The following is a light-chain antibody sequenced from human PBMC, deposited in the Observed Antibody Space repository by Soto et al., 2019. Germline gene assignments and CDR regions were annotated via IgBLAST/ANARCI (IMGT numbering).Light chain of an antibody. CDR3: TSYASGSSNVV. V-gene: IGLV2-14*01. J-gene: IGLJ2*01. Sequence: QSVLTHPASVSGSPGHSSTLSCTGTSSDIGGYDYVSWYQRHPGKAPKLIIYDVNNRPSGVSNRFSGSKSGKTASLTISGLQAEDEADYYCTSYASGSSNVVFGGGTKLTVL. CDR1: SSDIGGYDY. CDR2: DVN.